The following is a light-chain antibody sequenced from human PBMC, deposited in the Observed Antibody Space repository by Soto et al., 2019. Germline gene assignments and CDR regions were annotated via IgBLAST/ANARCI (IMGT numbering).Light chain of an antibody. CDR1: QSVSSN. V-gene: IGKV3-15*01. CDR2: GIS. J-gene: IGKJ4*01. Sequence: EIVMTQSPATLSVSPGERVTLSCRASQSVSSNLAWYQQKPGQAPRLLMYGISTRATGIPARFSGSGSGTDFTLTISSLQSEDFAIYYCQQHNNWPLTFGGGTKVEIK. CDR3: QQHNNWPLT.